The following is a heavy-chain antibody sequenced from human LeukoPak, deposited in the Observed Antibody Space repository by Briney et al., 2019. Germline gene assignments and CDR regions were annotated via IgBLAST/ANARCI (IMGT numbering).Heavy chain of an antibody. CDR3: ARATRIAAAGYNDAFDI. J-gene: IGHJ3*02. V-gene: IGHV1-46*01. D-gene: IGHD6-13*01. CDR2: INPTYGST. Sequence: SVKVSCKASGYTFTSYYMHWVRQPHGQGLEWMGIINPTYGSTSYAQKFQGRVTMTRDTSTSTVYMGLSSLRSEDTAVYYCARATRIAAAGYNDAFDIWGQGTMVTVSS. CDR1: GYTFTSYY.